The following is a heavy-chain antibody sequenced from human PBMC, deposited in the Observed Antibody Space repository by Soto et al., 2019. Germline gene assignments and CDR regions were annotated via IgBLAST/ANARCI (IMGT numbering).Heavy chain of an antibody. CDR3: SADHPHTAIGWPV. Sequence: SVKVSCKASGFDFGSFGIQFLRQTRGRGLEWIGWIVVASGRTNYARQFQGRVAFSRDMSSTTAYMDLYNLKSDDTAVYFCSADHPHTAIGWPVWGQGTTVTVSS. J-gene: IGHJ6*02. CDR1: GFDFGSFG. V-gene: IGHV1-58*02. CDR2: IVVASGRT.